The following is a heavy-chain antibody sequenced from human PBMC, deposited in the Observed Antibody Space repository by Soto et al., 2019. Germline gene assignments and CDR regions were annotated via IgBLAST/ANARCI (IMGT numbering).Heavy chain of an antibody. Sequence: EVKLWESGGGLVLPGGSLRLSCEASGFTFSNFGMSWVRQAPGKGLEWVSGLTGNGGTTYYADSVKGRFTISRDNSKNTLSLQMNSLRVDDTALYYCARGGQFQPPYQFDLWGQGTLVTVSS. D-gene: IGHD2-2*01. CDR1: GFTFSNFG. J-gene: IGHJ5*02. V-gene: IGHV3-23*01. CDR3: ARGGQFQPPYQFDL. CDR2: LTGNGGTT.